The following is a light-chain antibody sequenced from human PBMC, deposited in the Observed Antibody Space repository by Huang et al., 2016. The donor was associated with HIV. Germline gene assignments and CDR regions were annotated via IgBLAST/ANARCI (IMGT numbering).Light chain of an antibody. V-gene: IGKV1-5*03. CDR2: EIS. J-gene: IGKJ1*01. CDR3: QYGET. CDR1: QNISSW. Sequence: DIQMTQSPSTLSAFVGDRLTTTCRSSQNISSWLACYQQKPGKAPRLLIYEISSLESGFPSRFSGSGSGTEFTLTISSLQPDDIGTYYCQYGETFGQGSKVEVK.